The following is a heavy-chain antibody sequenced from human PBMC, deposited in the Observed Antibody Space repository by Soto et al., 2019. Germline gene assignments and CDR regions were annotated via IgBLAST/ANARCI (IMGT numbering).Heavy chain of an antibody. CDR1: GFSFSIYS. CDR3: TTLGHYHDTSPLDV. J-gene: IGHJ6*02. Sequence: PGGSLRLSCAASGFSFSIYSMNWVRQAPGKGLEWVGRIKSKTDGGTTDYAAPVKGRFTISRDDSKTTLYLQMDSLKTEDTAVYYCTTLGHYHDTSPLDVWGQGTTVTVSS. D-gene: IGHD3-22*01. CDR2: IKSKTDGGTT. V-gene: IGHV3-15*07.